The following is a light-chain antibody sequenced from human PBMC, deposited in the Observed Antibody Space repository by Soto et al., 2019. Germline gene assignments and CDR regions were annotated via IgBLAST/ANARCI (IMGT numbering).Light chain of an antibody. J-gene: IGLJ2*01. CDR2: DVT. V-gene: IGLV2-14*01. Sequence: QSALTQPASVSGSPGQSITISCTGTSSDVGRYDYIYWYQQHPGKAPKLMIYDVTNRPSGIPNRFSGSKSGNTASLTISGLQAEDEADYYCSAFSTSNTPVVFGGGTKVTVL. CDR3: SAFSTSNTPVV. CDR1: SSDVGRYDY.